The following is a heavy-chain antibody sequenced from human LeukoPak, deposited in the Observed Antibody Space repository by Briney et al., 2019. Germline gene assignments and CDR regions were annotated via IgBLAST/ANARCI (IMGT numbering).Heavy chain of an antibody. J-gene: IGHJ5*02. V-gene: IGHV1-2*02. CDR1: GYIFTGYY. CDR2: INRNSGGK. Sequence: GAXVXVSCKASGYIFTGYYMHWVRQAPGRGLEWMGWINRNSGGKNYAQKFQGRFTMTRDTSISTAYMELSRLRSDHTAVYYCARSRLVRYSNYGSHWFDTGGQGPLGTVS. D-gene: IGHD4-11*01. CDR3: ARSRLVRYSNYGSHWFDT.